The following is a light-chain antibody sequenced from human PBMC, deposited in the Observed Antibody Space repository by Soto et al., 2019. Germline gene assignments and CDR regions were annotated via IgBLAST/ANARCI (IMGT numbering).Light chain of an antibody. CDR1: QSVSSN. Sequence: EMVMTQSPATLSVSPGERATLSCRASQSVSSNLAWYQQKPGRAPRLLIYGASTRATGIPARFSGSGSGTEFTLTISSLQSEDFAVYYCQQYNNWPAITFGQGTRLEI. CDR3: QQYNNWPAIT. J-gene: IGKJ5*01. CDR2: GAS. V-gene: IGKV3D-15*01.